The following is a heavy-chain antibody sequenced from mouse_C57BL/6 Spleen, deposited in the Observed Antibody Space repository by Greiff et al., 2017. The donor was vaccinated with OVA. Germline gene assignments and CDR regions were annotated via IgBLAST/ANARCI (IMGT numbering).Heavy chain of an antibody. V-gene: IGHV1-59*01. CDR2: IDPSDSYT. J-gene: IGHJ2*01. D-gene: IGHD2-5*01. CDR1: GYTFTSYW. Sequence: QVQLKQPGAELVRPGTSVKLSCKASGYTFTSYWMHWVKQRPGQGLEWIGVIDPSDSYTNYNQKFKGKATLTVDTSSSTAYMQLSSLTSEDSAVYYCAKYSNYGYWGQGTTLTVSS. CDR3: AKYSNYGY.